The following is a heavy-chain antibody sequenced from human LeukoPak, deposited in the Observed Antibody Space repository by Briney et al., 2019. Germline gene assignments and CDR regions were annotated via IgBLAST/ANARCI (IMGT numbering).Heavy chain of an antibody. CDR2: ISYDGSNK. Sequence: GRSLRLSCAASGFTFSSYAMHWVRQAPGKGPEWVAVISYDGSNKYYADSVKGRFTISRYNSKNTLYLQMNSLRAEDTAVYYCARGGYSYGPYFDYWGQGTLVTVSS. D-gene: IGHD5-18*01. CDR1: GFTFSSYA. J-gene: IGHJ4*02. CDR3: ARGGYSYGPYFDY. V-gene: IGHV3-30-3*01.